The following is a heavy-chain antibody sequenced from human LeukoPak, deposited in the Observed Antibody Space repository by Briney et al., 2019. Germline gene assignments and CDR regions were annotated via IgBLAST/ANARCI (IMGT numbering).Heavy chain of an antibody. CDR1: GFTFSGSA. J-gene: IGHJ6*02. CDR2: IRSRANSYTT. D-gene: IGHD2-15*01. V-gene: IGHV3-73*01. Sequence: GGSLRLSCAASGFTFSGSAMPWVRQAHGKGLEWLGRIRSRANSYTTVYAAPVQGRFIISRDDSMNMAYLQMNSLRVEDTAVYYCTRHSDKYCSGAGCFHYNFYGLDVWGQGTTVTVSS. CDR3: TRHSDKYCSGAGCFHYNFYGLDV.